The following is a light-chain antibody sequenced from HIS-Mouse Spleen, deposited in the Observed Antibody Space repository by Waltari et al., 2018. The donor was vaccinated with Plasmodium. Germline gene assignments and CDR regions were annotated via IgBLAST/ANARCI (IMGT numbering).Light chain of an antibody. V-gene: IGLV2-8*01. CDR3: SSYAGSNNLV. J-gene: IGLJ2*01. Sequence: QSALPQPPSASGSPGQPVTISCTGTSRDVGGYNYVSWYQQHPGNAPKLMIYEVSKRPSGVPDRFSGSKSGNTASLTVSGLQAEDEADYYCSSYAGSNNLVFGGGTKLTVL. CDR1: SRDVGGYNY. CDR2: EVS.